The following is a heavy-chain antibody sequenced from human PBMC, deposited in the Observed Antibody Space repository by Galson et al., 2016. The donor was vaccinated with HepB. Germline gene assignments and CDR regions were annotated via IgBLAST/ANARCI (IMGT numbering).Heavy chain of an antibody. Sequence: LSLTCAVYGGSFSDSYWSWIRQPPGKGLGWIGEINHSGNTNYNPSLKSRVTISVDTSKNQFSLKLSSVTAADTAVYYCARGGRPRIWGQGTMVTVSS. CDR2: INHSGNT. V-gene: IGHV4-34*01. CDR1: GGSFSDSY. CDR3: ARGGRPRI. D-gene: IGHD3-10*01. J-gene: IGHJ3*02.